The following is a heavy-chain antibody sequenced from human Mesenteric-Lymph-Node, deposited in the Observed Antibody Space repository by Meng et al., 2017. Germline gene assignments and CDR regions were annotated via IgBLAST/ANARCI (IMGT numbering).Heavy chain of an antibody. D-gene: IGHD3-10*01. CDR2: IYYSGST. J-gene: IGHJ4*02. CDR3: ARGPYYYGSGIEY. Sequence: SETLSLTCTVSGGSISSSSYYWGWIRQPPGEGLEWIGSIYYSGSTYYNPSLKSRVTISVDTSKNQFSLKLSSVTAADTAVYYRARGPYYYGSGIEYWGQGTLVTVSS. V-gene: IGHV4-39*07. CDR1: GGSISSSSYY.